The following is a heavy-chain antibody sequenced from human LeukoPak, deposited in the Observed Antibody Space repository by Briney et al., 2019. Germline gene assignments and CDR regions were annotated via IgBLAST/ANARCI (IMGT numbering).Heavy chain of an antibody. J-gene: IGHJ3*02. CDR3: AKPLSIVVVPACRAFDI. V-gene: IGHV3-23*01. CDR2: ISGSGGST. Sequence: GGSLRLSCAASGFTFSSYAMSWVRQAPWKGLEWVSAISGSGGSTYYADSVKGRFTISRDNSKNTLYLQMNSLRAEDTAVYYCAKPLSIVVVPACRAFDIWGQGTMVTVSS. CDR1: GFTFSSYA. D-gene: IGHD2-2*01.